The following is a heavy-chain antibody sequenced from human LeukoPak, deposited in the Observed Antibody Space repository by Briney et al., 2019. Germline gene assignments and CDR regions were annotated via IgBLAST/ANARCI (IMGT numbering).Heavy chain of an antibody. D-gene: IGHD3-10*01. CDR1: GFTFSSYA. CDR2: NRGNGGST. J-gene: IGHJ6*02. CDR3: AKAKEGLLWFGELFNYYYGMDV. V-gene: IGHV3-23*01. Sequence: GGSLRLFCAASGFTFSSYAMSWVRQAPRKGLEWVSANRGNGGSTYYADSVKGRFTISRDNSKNTLYLQMNSLRAEDTAVYYCAKAKEGLLWFGELFNYYYGMDVWGQGTTVTVSS.